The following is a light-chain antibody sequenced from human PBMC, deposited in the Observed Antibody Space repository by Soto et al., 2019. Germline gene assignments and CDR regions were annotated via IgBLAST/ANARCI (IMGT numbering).Light chain of an antibody. V-gene: IGKV1-39*01. J-gene: IGKJ2*01. Sequence: DIQMTQSPSSLSASVGDRVTITCRASQSISTSLCWFQQKPGRAPKLLISDASTLQSGVPSRFSGSGFGTDFTLTISRLQPEDFAAYYCLQTYTVPRTFGQGTNLHIK. CDR1: QSISTS. CDR2: DAS. CDR3: LQTYTVPRT.